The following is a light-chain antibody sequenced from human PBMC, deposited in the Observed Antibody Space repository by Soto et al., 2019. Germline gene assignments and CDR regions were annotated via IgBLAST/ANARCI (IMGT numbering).Light chain of an antibody. Sequence: QAVVTQPPSASGTPGQRVTISCSGSSSNIGSNYVYWYHQLPGAAPRLLIYTNDHRPSGVPDRFSGSKSGTSASLAISGLRSEDEADYYCAAWDDSLSALVFGGGTKLTVL. CDR3: AAWDDSLSALV. V-gene: IGLV1-47*02. CDR2: TND. CDR1: SSNIGSNY. J-gene: IGLJ3*02.